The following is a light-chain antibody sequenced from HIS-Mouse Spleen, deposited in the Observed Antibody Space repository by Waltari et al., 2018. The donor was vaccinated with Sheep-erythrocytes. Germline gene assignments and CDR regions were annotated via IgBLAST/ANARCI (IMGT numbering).Light chain of an antibody. V-gene: IGLV2-23*01. Sequence: QSALTQPASVSGSPGQSITIPCTGTSSDVRRFNRVPWYQQHPGKAPKLMIYEGSKRPSGVSNRFSGSKSGNTASLTISGLQAEDEADYYCCSYAGSSTPWVFGGGTKLTVL. CDR1: SSDVRRFNR. CDR3: CSYAGSSTPWV. J-gene: IGLJ3*02. CDR2: EGS.